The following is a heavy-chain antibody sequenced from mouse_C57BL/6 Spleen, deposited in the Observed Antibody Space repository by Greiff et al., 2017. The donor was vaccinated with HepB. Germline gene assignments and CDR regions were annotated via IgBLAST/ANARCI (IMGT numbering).Heavy chain of an antibody. CDR1: GYTFTSYW. CDR3: ARVGYSKGFAY. J-gene: IGHJ3*01. D-gene: IGHD2-5*01. V-gene: IGHV1-61*01. Sequence: VQLQQPGAELVRPGSSVKLSCKASGYTFTSYWMDWVKQRPGQGLEWIGNIYPSDSETHYNQKFKDKATLTVDKSSSTAYMQLSSLTSEDSAVDYCARVGYSKGFAYWGQGTLVTVAA. CDR2: IYPSDSET.